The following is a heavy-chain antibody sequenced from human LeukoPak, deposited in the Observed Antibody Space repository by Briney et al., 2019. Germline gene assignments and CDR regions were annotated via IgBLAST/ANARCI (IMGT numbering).Heavy chain of an antibody. CDR3: AGGESNRNTAMLTWWSR. Sequence: ASVKVSCKASGYTFTGYSMHWVRQAPGQGLEWMGWINPNSGGTNYAQKFQGRVTLTRDTSISTAYMELSRLRSDDTAVYYCAGGESNRNTAMLTWWSRWGQGTLVTVSS. V-gene: IGHV1-2*02. J-gene: IGHJ4*02. D-gene: IGHD5-18*01. CDR1: GYTFTGYS. CDR2: INPNSGGT.